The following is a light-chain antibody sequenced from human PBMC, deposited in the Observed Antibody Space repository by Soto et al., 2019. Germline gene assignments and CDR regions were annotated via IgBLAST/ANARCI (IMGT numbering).Light chain of an antibody. CDR2: GAS. V-gene: IGKV3-15*01. J-gene: IGKJ1*01. Sequence: EIVMTQSPATLSVSPGERATLSCRASQSVSSNLAWYQQKPGQAPRLLMYGASTRATGIPASFSGSGSGTEFTLTISSLQSEDFAVYYCQQYSNWPRTFGQGTRVEIK. CDR3: QQYSNWPRT. CDR1: QSVSSN.